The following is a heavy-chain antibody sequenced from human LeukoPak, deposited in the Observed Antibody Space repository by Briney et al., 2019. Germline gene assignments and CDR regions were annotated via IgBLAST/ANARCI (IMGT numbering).Heavy chain of an antibody. V-gene: IGHV3-72*01. CDR2: TRNKANSYTT. CDR1: GFTFSDHY. CDR3: ASDSDRGYFDY. J-gene: IGHJ4*02. D-gene: IGHD3-22*01. Sequence: GGSLRLSCAASGFTFSDHYMDWVRQAPGKGLEWVGRTRNKANSYTTEYAASVKGRFTISRDDSKNSLYLQMNSLKTEDTAVYYCASDSDRGYFDYWGQGTLVTVSS.